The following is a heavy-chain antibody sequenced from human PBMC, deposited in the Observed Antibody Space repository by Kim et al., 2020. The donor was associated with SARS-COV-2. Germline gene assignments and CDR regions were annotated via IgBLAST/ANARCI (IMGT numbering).Heavy chain of an antibody. CDR1: GYTFTSYA. CDR3: ARDLVVVAAIDYYYYGMDV. J-gene: IGHJ6*02. CDR2: INTNTGNP. D-gene: IGHD2-15*01. V-gene: IGHV7-4-1*02. Sequence: ASVKVSCKASGYTFTSYAMNWVRQAPGQGLEWMGWINTNTGNPTYPKGFTGRFVFSLDTSVSTAYLQISSLKAEDTAVYYCARDLVVVAAIDYYYYGMDVWGQGTTVTVSS.